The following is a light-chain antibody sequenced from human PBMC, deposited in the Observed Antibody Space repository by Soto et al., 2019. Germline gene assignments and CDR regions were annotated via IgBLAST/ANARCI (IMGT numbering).Light chain of an antibody. Sequence: DIVMTQSPLSLPVTPGEPASISCRSSQSLLHSNGYNYLDWYLQKPGQSPQLLIYLGSDRASGVHDRFSGSGSGTDFTLKIRRVEAEDVGVYYCMQALQTPITFGPGTKVDI. CDR3: MQALQTPIT. J-gene: IGKJ3*01. CDR2: LGS. V-gene: IGKV2-28*01. CDR1: QSLLHSNGYNY.